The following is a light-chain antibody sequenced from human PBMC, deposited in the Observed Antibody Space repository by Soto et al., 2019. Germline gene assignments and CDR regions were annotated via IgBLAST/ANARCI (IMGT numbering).Light chain of an antibody. Sequence: QSVLTQPPSASGTPGQRVTISCSGSNSNIGSKYVYWYQQLPGTAPKLLLYRNNQRPSGVPDRFSGSKSGTSASLAISGLRSEDEADYYCAAWENSLVGGPAFGGGTKLTVL. CDR3: AAWENSLVGGPA. CDR1: NSNIGSKY. V-gene: IGLV1-47*01. CDR2: RNN. J-gene: IGLJ2*01.